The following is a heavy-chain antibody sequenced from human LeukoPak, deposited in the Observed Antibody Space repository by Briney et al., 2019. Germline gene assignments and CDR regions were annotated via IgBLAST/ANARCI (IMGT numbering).Heavy chain of an antibody. CDR2: IKQDGSEK. D-gene: IGHD2-2*01. CDR1: GFTFSSYW. V-gene: IGHV3-7*01. J-gene: IGHJ6*02. Sequence: GGSLRLSRAASGFTFSSYWMSWVRQAPGKGLEWVANIKQDGSEKYYVDSVKGRFTISRDNAKNSLYLQMNSLRAEDTAVYHCARDTDIVVVPAARSESYYYGMDVWGQGTTVTVSS. CDR3: ARDTDIVVVPAARSESYYYGMDV.